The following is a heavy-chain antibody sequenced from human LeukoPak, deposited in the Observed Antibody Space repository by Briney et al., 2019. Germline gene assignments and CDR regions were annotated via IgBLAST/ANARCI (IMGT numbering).Heavy chain of an antibody. Sequence: GGSLRLSCAASGFTVSSNYMSWVRQAPGKGLEWVSVIYIGGSTYYADSVKGRFTISRDNSKNTVYLQMNILRAEDTAVYYCARGARLTMVRGVIRYYYVDVWGKGTTVTISS. CDR1: GFTVSSNY. CDR2: IYIGGST. D-gene: IGHD3-10*01. V-gene: IGHV3-53*01. CDR3: ARGARLTMVRGVIRYYYVDV. J-gene: IGHJ6*03.